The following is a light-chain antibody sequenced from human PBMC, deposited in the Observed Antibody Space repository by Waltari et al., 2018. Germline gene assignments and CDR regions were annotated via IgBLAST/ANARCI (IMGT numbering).Light chain of an antibody. J-gene: IGKJ1*01. CDR2: GAS. Sequence: DIQMTQSPASLSAFVGDRVTITCRASQGISNNLAWFQHKPGKAPKCLLYGASTLESGVPSRFSVSGSGTDFTLTISSLQPDDFATYFCQQYDDYPWTFGQGTKVDLK. CDR3: QQYDDYPWT. V-gene: IGKV1-16*01. CDR1: QGISNN.